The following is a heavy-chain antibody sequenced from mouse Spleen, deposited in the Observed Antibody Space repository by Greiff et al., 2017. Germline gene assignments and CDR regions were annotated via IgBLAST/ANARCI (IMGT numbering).Heavy chain of an antibody. D-gene: IGHD2-3*01. V-gene: IGHV7-4*01. CDR1: GFTFTDYY. CDR3: VKAVNDGYYVSAMDY. Sequence: EVNVVESGGGLVQPGASLRLSCAASGFTFTDYYMSWVRQPPGKAPEWLALIRNKANGYTTEYTASVKGRFTISRDNSQNILYLQMNTLRAEDSATYYCVKAVNDGYYVSAMDYWGQGTSVTVSS. CDR2: IRNKANGYTT. J-gene: IGHJ4*01.